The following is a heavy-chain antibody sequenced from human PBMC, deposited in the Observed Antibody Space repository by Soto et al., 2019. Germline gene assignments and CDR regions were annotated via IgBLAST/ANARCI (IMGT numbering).Heavy chain of an antibody. D-gene: IGHD2-15*01. J-gene: IGHJ4*02. CDR2: IYYSGST. CDR3: ASQGSDGTQLYCFDF. V-gene: IGHV4-39*01. Sequence: VRCSVAGGTSISLGCRRGINKKNPGKGLEWIGSIYYSGSTYYNPSLKSRVTISVDTSKNQFSLKLSSVTAADTAVYYCASQGSDGTQLYCFDFWGQRILVTVPS. CDR1: GGTSISLGCR.